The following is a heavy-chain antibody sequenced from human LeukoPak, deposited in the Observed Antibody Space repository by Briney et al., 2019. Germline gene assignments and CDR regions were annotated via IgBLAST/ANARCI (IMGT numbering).Heavy chain of an antibody. V-gene: IGHV3-23*01. D-gene: IGHD6-19*01. CDR3: ARGPSPYSSGWLA. J-gene: IGHJ5*02. CDR1: GFTFSSYA. CDR2: ISGSGGST. Sequence: PGGSLRLSCAASGFTFSSYAMSWVRQAPGKGLEWVSAISGSGGSTYYADSVKGRFTISRDNSKNTLYLQMNSLRAEDTAVYYCARGPSPYSSGWLAWGQGTLVTVSS.